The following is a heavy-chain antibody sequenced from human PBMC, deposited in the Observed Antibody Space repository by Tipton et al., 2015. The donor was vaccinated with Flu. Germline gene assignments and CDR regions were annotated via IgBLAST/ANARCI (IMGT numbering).Heavy chain of an antibody. J-gene: IGHJ1*01. D-gene: IGHD1-26*01. Sequence: SLRLSCAASGFTFSSYAMSWVRQAPGKGLEWVSAISVSGGSTYYADSVKGRFTISRDNSKNTLYLQMNSLRAEDTAVYYCANSGSYYATEYFQHWGQGTLVTVSS. V-gene: IGHV3-23*01. CDR3: ANSGSYYATEYFQH. CDR1: GFTFSSYA. CDR2: ISVSGGST.